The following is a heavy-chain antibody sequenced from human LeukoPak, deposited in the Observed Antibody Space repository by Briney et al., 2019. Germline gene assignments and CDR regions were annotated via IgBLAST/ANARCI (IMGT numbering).Heavy chain of an antibody. J-gene: IGHJ5*02. CDR1: GYTFTGYY. V-gene: IGHV1-2*02. D-gene: IGHD3-3*02. CDR2: INPNSGGT. CDR3: ARAPILYNWFDP. Sequence: ASVKVSCKASGYTFTGYYMHWVRQAPGQGLEWMGWINPNSGGTNYAQKFQGRVTMTRDTSISTAYMELSRLRSDDTAVYYCARAPILYNWFDPWGQGTLVTVSS.